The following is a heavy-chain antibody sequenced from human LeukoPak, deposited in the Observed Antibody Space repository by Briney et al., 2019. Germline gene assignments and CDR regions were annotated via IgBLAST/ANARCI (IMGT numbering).Heavy chain of an antibody. CDR3: ATTYQLLRRPFDY. CDR1: GFTFSSYG. CDR2: FDPEDGET. Sequence: PGGSLRLSCAASGFTFSSYGMHWVRQAPGKGLEWMGGFDPEDGETIYAQKFQGRVTMTEDTSTDTAYMELSSLRSEDTAVYYCATTYQLLRRPFDYWGQGTLVTVSS. D-gene: IGHD2-2*01. V-gene: IGHV1-24*01. J-gene: IGHJ4*02.